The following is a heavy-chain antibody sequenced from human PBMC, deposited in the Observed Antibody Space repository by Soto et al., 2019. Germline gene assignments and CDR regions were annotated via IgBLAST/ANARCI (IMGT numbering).Heavy chain of an antibody. CDR3: AKDGLYGDGPYYFAY. J-gene: IGHJ4*02. V-gene: IGHV3-30*18. Sequence: QVQLVESGGGVVQPGRSLRLSCAASGFTFSTYGMHWVRQAPGKGLEWVALISYDGSNKYYSDSVKGRFTISRDNSKNTLYLQMNSLRGEDTAAYYCAKDGLYGDGPYYFAYWGQGTLVTVSS. CDR2: ISYDGSNK. CDR1: GFTFSTYG. D-gene: IGHD4-17*01.